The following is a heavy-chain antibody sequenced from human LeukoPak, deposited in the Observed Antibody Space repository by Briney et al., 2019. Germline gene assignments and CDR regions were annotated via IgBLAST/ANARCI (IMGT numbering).Heavy chain of an antibody. CDR1: GGSISSSSYY. CDR3: ASPHPLNDSSGSYNWFDP. V-gene: IGHV4-39*07. D-gene: IGHD3-22*01. J-gene: IGHJ5*02. Sequence: SETLSLTCTVSGGSISSSSYYWGWIRQPPGKGLEWIGSIYYSGSTYYNPSLKSRVTISVDTSKNQFSLKLSSVTAADTAVYYCASPHPLNDSSGSYNWFDPWGQGTLVTVSS. CDR2: IYYSGST.